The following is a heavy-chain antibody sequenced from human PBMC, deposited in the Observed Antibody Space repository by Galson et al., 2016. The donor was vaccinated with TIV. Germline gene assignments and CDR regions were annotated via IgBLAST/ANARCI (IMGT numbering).Heavy chain of an antibody. D-gene: IGHD4-17*01. CDR3: AKDPRLYGDYLLAYFDF. CDR1: GFTFSSHG. V-gene: IGHV3-30*18. J-gene: IGHJ4*02. Sequence: LRLSCAASGFTFSSHGIHWVRQAPGRGLEWLAVISYDGSYKYYADSVKGRFTISRDNTKNTVSLQMNSLRPEDTGVYYCAKDPRLYGDYLLAYFDFWGQGDLVTVST. CDR2: ISYDGSYK.